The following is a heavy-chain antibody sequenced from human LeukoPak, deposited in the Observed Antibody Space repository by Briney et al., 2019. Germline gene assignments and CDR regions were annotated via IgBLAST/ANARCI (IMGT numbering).Heavy chain of an antibody. CDR1: GYTFTGYY. D-gene: IGHD2-15*01. Sequence: GASVKVSCKASGYTFTGYYMHWVRQAPGQGLEWMGWINPNSGGTNYAQKFQGRVTMTRNTSISTAYMELSSLRSEDTAVYYCARVRYCSGGSCIRSFNWFDPWGQGTLVTVSS. CDR2: INPNSGGT. J-gene: IGHJ5*02. V-gene: IGHV1-2*02. CDR3: ARVRYCSGGSCIRSFNWFDP.